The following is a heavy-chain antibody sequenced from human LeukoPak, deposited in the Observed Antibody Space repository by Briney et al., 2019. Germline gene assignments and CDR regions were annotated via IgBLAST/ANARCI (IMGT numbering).Heavy chain of an antibody. CDR1: GFIFSNYW. J-gene: IGHJ4*02. Sequence: GGSLRLSCGASGFIFSNYWMNWVRQPPGKGLEWVAHIRLNGGDKYYADSVKGRFTISRDDAKKSLYLQINSLRAEDTAVYYCARDGDGHLDFWGQGTLVTVSS. V-gene: IGHV3-7*01. CDR2: IRLNGGDK. D-gene: IGHD5-24*01. CDR3: ARDGDGHLDF.